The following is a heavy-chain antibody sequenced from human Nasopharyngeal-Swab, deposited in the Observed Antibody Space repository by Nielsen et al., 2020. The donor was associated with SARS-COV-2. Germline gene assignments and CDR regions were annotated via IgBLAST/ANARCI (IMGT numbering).Heavy chain of an antibody. CDR1: GGSISSGGYY. CDR3: ARARMVVVTDAFDI. D-gene: IGHD3-22*01. V-gene: IGHV4-31*03. Sequence: SETLSLTCTVSGGSISSGGYYWSWIRQHPGKGLEWIGYIYYSGSTYYNPSLKSRVTISVDTSKNQFSLKLSSATAADTAVYYCARARMVVVTDAFDIWGQGTMVTVSS. J-gene: IGHJ3*02. CDR2: IYYSGST.